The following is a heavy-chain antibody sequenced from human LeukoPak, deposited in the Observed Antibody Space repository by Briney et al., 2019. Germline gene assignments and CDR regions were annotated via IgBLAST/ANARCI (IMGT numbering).Heavy chain of an antibody. CDR3: AKDPEQVVAATFDY. CDR1: GFTFSSYA. D-gene: IGHD2-15*01. V-gene: IGHV3-30-3*01. Sequence: GGSLRLSCAASGFTFSSYAMHWVRQAPGKGLEWVAVISYDGSNKYYADSVKGRFTISRDNSKNTLYLQMNSLRAEDTAVYYCAKDPEQVVAATFDYWGQGTLVTVSS. J-gene: IGHJ4*02. CDR2: ISYDGSNK.